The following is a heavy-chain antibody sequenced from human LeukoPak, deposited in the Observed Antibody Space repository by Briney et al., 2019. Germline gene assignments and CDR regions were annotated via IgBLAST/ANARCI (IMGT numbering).Heavy chain of an antibody. V-gene: IGHV3-23*01. CDR2: ISGSGGST. CDR3: ANGPLITMMAAPLGY. D-gene: IGHD3-22*01. Sequence: PGGSLRLSCAASGFTFSSYAMSWVRQAPGKGLEWVSGISGSGGSTYCADSVKGRFTISRDNSKSTLYLQMNSLRAEDTAVYYCANGPLITMMAAPLGYWGQGTLVTVSS. J-gene: IGHJ4*02. CDR1: GFTFSSYA.